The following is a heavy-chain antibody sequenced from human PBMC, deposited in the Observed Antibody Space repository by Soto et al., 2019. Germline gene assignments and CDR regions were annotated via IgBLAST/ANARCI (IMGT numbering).Heavy chain of an antibody. Sequence: SETLSLTCTVSGGPISSSSYYSGWIRQPPGKGLEWIGSIYYSGSTYYNPSLKSRVTISVDTSKNQFSLKLSSVTAADTAVYYCARNRQINYCYYGMDVWGQGTTVTVSS. CDR2: IYYSGST. CDR1: GGPISSSSYY. V-gene: IGHV4-39*01. J-gene: IGHJ6*02. CDR3: ARNRQINYCYYGMDV.